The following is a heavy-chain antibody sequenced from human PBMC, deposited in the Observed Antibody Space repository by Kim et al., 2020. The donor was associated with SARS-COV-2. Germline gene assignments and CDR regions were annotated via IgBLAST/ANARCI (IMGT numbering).Heavy chain of an antibody. CDR1: GGSISSGGYY. Sequence: SETLSLTCTVSGGSISSGGYYWSWIRQHPGKGLEWIGYIYYSGSTYYNPSLKSRVTISVDTSKNQFSLKLSSVTAADTAVYYCARGTRYYDSSGHYYFDSWGQGTLVTVSS. D-gene: IGHD3-22*01. CDR2: IYYSGST. J-gene: IGHJ4*02. V-gene: IGHV4-31*03. CDR3: ARGTRYYDSSGHYYFDS.